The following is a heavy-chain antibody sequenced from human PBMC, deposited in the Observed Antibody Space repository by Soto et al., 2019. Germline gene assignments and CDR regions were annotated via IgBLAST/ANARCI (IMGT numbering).Heavy chain of an antibody. Sequence: QVQLVQSGAEVKKPGSSVKVSCKASGGTFSSYAISWVRQAPGQGLEWMGGIIPIFGTANYAQKFQGRVTITAYESTSTAYMELSSLRSEDTAVYYCARDLAAPDTVRYYYYGMAVWGQGTTVTVSS. CDR2: IIPIFGTA. D-gene: IGHD2-15*01. J-gene: IGHJ6*02. CDR3: ARDLAAPDTVRYYYYGMAV. V-gene: IGHV1-69*12. CDR1: GGTFSSYA.